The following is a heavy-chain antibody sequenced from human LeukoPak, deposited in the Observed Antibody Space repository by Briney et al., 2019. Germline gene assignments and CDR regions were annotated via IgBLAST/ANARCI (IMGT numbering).Heavy chain of an antibody. CDR3: ARPSNYGSGSYDGFDP. J-gene: IGHJ5*02. CDR2: ISSSGSTI. Sequence: PGGSLRLSCAGSGFTFSDYYMSWIRQAPGKGLEWVSYISSSGSTIKYADSVKGRFTISRDNAKNSLYLQMNSLRVEDTAVYYCARPSNYGSGSYDGFDPWGQGTLVTVSS. V-gene: IGHV3-11*01. D-gene: IGHD3-10*01. CDR1: GFTFSDYY.